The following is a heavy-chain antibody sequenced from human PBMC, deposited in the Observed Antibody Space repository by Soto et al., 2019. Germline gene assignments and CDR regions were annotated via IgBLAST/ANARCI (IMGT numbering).Heavy chain of an antibody. D-gene: IGHD3-10*01. CDR1: GYTLTTYY. CDR3: ATDDYGIFPY. CDR2: IDPRSGGT. Sequence: ASVKVSCKVSGYTLTTYYIHWVRQAPGQGLEWMGWIDPRSGGTVYEQKFQGRVTMTRDTSISTVYMDLSGLTSDDTALYYCATDDYGIFPYWGQGSLVTVSS. J-gene: IGHJ4*02. V-gene: IGHV1-2*02.